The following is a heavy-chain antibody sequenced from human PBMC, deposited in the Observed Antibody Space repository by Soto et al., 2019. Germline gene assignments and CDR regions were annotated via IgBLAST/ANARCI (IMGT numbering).Heavy chain of an antibody. V-gene: IGHV3-15*07. Sequence: GGSLRLSCAASGFTFSNAWMNWVRQAPGKGLEWVGRIKSKTDGGTTDYAAPVKGRFTISRDDSKNTLYLQMNSLKTEDTAVYYCTTDHRIAVAGGPEYYYYYGMDVWGQGTTVTVSS. D-gene: IGHD6-19*01. CDR3: TTDHRIAVAGGPEYYYYYGMDV. CDR2: IKSKTDGGTT. CDR1: GFTFSNAW. J-gene: IGHJ6*02.